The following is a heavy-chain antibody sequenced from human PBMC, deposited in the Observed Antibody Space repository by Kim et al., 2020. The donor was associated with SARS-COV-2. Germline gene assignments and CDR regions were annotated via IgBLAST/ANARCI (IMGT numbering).Heavy chain of an antibody. CDR2: IHHTGST. Sequence: SETLSLTCTVSVGSIIGFYWTWIRQTPAKGLEWIGYIHHTGSTNYNPSLNSRLTMSIDTSANQFSLKLSNVIAGDTAVYYCARERIKWSGVDYWGQGTL. CDR3: ARERIKWSGVDY. V-gene: IGHV4-59*01. J-gene: IGHJ4*01. D-gene: IGHD1-26*01. CDR1: VGSIIGFY.